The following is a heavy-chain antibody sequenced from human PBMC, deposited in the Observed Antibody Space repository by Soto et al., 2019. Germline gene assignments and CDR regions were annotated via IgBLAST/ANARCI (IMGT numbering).Heavy chain of an antibody. J-gene: IGHJ4*02. CDR3: AREGDTAMVTFDY. D-gene: IGHD5-18*01. Sequence: SVKVSCKASGGTFSSYAISWVRQAPGQGLEWMGGIIPIFGTANYAQKFQGRVTITADESTSTAYMELSSLRSEDTAVYYCAREGDTAMVTFDYWGQGTLVTVSS. CDR2: IIPIFGTA. CDR1: GGTFSSYA. V-gene: IGHV1-69*13.